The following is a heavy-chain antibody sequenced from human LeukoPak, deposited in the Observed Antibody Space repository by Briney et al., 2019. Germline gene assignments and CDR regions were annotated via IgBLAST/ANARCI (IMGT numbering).Heavy chain of an antibody. CDR3: ARLRYCGGDCS. J-gene: IGHJ5*02. Sequence: SETLSLTCAVYGGSFSDYYWSWIRQPPGKGLEWIGEINHSGSTNYNPSLKSRVTVSVDTSKNQFSLKLSSVTAADTAVYYCARLRYCGGDCSWGQGTLVTVSS. CDR2: INHSGST. D-gene: IGHD2-21*02. CDR1: GGSFSDYY. V-gene: IGHV4-34*01.